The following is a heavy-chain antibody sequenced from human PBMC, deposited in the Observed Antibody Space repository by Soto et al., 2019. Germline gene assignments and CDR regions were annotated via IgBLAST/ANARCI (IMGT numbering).Heavy chain of an antibody. D-gene: IGHD3-9*01. Sequence: QLQLQEPGPGLLKPSETLSLTCTVSGASISSSDYYWGWIRQPPGKGLEWIGSIFYNGNTYYSPSLKSRRTISRDTSNSQFSLNLSSVTAADTAVYFCARHRYGYGLDVWGQGTTVTVSS. V-gene: IGHV4-39*01. CDR2: IFYNGNT. CDR3: ARHRYGYGLDV. J-gene: IGHJ6*02. CDR1: GASISSSDYY.